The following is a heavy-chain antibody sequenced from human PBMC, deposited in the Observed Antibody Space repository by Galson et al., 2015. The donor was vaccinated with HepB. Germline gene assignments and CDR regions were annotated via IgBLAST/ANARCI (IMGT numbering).Heavy chain of an antibody. CDR2: ISYDGSSK. V-gene: IGHV3-30-3*01. Sequence: SLRLSCAASGFTFSNYAMHWVRQAPGKGLEWVAVISYDGSSKYYADSVKGRFTISRDNSKNTLYLQMNSLRAEDTSVYYCARGSIPAAIGYFDYWGQGTLVTVSS. CDR1: GFTFSNYA. CDR3: ARGSIPAAIGYFDY. J-gene: IGHJ4*02. D-gene: IGHD6-25*01.